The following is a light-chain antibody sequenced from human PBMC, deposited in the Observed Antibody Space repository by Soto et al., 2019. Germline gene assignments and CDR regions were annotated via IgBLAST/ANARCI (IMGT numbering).Light chain of an antibody. CDR2: AAS. CDR1: QSISRY. V-gene: IGKV1-39*01. J-gene: IGKJ5*01. CDR3: QQYGSSPIT. Sequence: DIQRTQSPSSLSASVGERFTITCPASQSISRYLNWYQQKPGKAPKLLIYAASSLQSGVPSRFSGSGSGTEFTLTISSLQPDDFAMYYCQQYGSSPITFGQGTRLEIK.